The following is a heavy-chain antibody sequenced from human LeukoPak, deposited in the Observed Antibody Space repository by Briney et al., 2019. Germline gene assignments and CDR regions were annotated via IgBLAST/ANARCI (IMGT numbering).Heavy chain of an antibody. CDR1: GFTFSSYS. D-gene: IGHD7-27*01. V-gene: IGHV3-21*01. CDR2: ISSSSSYI. J-gene: IGHJ3*02. Sequence: GGSLRLSCAASGFTFSSYSMNWVRQAPGKGLEWVSSISSSSSYIYYADSVKGRFTISRDNAKNSLYLQMNSLRAEDTAVYYCAKLGTSVIDAFDIWGQGTMVTVSS. CDR3: AKLGTSVIDAFDI.